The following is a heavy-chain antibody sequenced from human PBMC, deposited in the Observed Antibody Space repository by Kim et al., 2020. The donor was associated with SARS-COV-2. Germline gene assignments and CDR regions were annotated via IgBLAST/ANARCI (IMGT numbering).Heavy chain of an antibody. Sequence: GGSLRLSCAASGFTFSGSTMHWVRQASGRGLEWVARIKEKANNYATTYGESVKGRFSISRDDSKNTAYLQINSLKTEDTAVYFCTASSTIAAFEYWGQGTLVPGSS. V-gene: IGHV3-73*01. CDR2: IKEKANNYAT. D-gene: IGHD6-6*01. CDR1: GFTFSGST. CDR3: TASSTIAAFEY. J-gene: IGHJ4*02.